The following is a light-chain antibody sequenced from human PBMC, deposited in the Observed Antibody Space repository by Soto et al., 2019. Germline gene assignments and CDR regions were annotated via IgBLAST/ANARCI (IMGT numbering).Light chain of an antibody. Sequence: EMVLTQSPGILSLSPGGRATLPCSASHTVVSPYLAWYQQKPGQTPRLLIYGISTRAAGIADRFSGSGSGTDFTLTISRLEPEDFAVYYCAQYGSSPRTFGQGTKVDIK. V-gene: IGKV3-20*01. J-gene: IGKJ1*01. CDR1: HTVVSPY. CDR2: GIS. CDR3: AQYGSSPRT.